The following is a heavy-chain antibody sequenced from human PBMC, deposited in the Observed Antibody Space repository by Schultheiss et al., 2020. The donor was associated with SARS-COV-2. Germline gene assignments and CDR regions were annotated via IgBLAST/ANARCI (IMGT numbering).Heavy chain of an antibody. D-gene: IGHD3-22*01. J-gene: IGHJ4*02. V-gene: IGHV3-21*01. CDR1: GFTFSSYS. Sequence: GESLKISCAASGFTFSSYSLSWVRQAPGKGLEWVSSISSSSSYIYYADSVKGRFTISRDNAKNSLYLQMNILRAEDTAVYYCARSDYYDSSGSPDYWGQGTLVTVSS. CDR2: ISSSSSYI. CDR3: ARSDYYDSSGSPDY.